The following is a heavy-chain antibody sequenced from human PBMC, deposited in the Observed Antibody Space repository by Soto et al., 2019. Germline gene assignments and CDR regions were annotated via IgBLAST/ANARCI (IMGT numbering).Heavy chain of an antibody. V-gene: IGHV1-69*12. J-gene: IGHJ6*02. CDR2: IIPIFGTA. CDR1: GGTFSSYA. Sequence: QVQLVQSGAEVKKPGSSVKVSCKASGGTFSSYAISWVRQAPGQGLEWMGGIIPIFGTANYAQKFQGRVTITADESTSTANMELSRLRSEDTAVYYYARGSQSRSPYYYYCIDVWGQGTTVTVSS. D-gene: IGHD6-6*01. CDR3: ARGSQSRSPYYYYCIDV.